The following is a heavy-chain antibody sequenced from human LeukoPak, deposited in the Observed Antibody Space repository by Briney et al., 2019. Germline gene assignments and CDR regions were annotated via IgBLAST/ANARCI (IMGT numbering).Heavy chain of an antibody. Sequence: ASVTVSCKSSGCTFTSYAVSWVRQAPGQGLELMGGIIPIFGTANYAQKFQGRVTITADQSKSTAYWELSSLRSEDTAVFYCARWCSGSYYGYFQHWGQGTLVTVSS. CDR1: GCTFTSYA. CDR2: IIPIFGTA. D-gene: IGHD1-26*01. J-gene: IGHJ1*01. V-gene: IGHV1-69*13. CDR3: ARWCSGSYYGYFQH.